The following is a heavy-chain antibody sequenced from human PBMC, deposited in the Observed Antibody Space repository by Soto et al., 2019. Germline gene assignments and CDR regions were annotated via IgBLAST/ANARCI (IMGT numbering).Heavy chain of an antibody. Sequence: QVLLQESGPRLMKPSETLTLTCTVSGLTISSASYYWSWIRQHPGKRLEWVGNIYYNGSTYYSPSLKIRVTVWFDTSKQQFSLRLTSVTAADPAVYYSGGDRTSGSWSKFDYWGQATLVKVSA. CDR2: IYYNGST. J-gene: IGHJ4*02. CDR3: GGDRTSGSWSKFDY. CDR1: GLTISSASYY. D-gene: IGHD6-13*01. V-gene: IGHV4-31*02.